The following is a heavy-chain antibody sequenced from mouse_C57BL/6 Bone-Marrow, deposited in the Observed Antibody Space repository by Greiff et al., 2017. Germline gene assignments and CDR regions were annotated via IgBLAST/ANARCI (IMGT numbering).Heavy chain of an antibody. Sequence: QVQLQQPGAELVKPGASVKLSCKASGYTFTSYWMHWVKQRPGQGLEWIGMIHPNSGSTNYNEKFKSKATLTVDKSSSTAYMQLRSLTSEDSAVYYCARSRDYGGWFAYWGQGTLVTVSA. J-gene: IGHJ3*01. D-gene: IGHD2-4*01. CDR2: IHPNSGST. CDR1: GYTFTSYW. CDR3: ARSRDYGGWFAY. V-gene: IGHV1-64*01.